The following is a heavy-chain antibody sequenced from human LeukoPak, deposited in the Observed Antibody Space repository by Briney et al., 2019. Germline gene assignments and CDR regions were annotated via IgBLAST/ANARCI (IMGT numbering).Heavy chain of an antibody. D-gene: IGHD2-15*01. CDR2: ISTSGST. Sequence: PSETLSLTCSVSGGSVTSGSYYWSWIRQPAGKGLEWIGRISTSGSTNYNPSLKSRVTMSLDTPKNQFSLKLNSVTAADTAVYYCARGAALAIDYWGQGALVTVSS. V-gene: IGHV4-61*02. CDR3: ARGAALAIDY. CDR1: GGSVTSGSYY. J-gene: IGHJ4*02.